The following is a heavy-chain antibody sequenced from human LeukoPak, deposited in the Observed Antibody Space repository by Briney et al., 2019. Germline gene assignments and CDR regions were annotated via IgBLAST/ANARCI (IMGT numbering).Heavy chain of an antibody. CDR2: ISYAGTNK. CDR1: GFTFSSYV. D-gene: IGHD2-8*01. Sequence: QPGGSLRLSCAASGFTFSSYVMNWVRQAPGKGLEWVAVISYAGTNKYYADSVKGRFAISRDNSNNTLYLQMNSLRAEDTAVYYCAKDPDCTSGVCYTFFDYWGQGTLVTVSS. V-gene: IGHV3-30*09. CDR3: AKDPDCTSGVCYTFFDY. J-gene: IGHJ4*02.